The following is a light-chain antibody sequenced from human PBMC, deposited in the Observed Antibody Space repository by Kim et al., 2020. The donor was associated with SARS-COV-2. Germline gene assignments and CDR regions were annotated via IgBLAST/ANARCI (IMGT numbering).Light chain of an antibody. CDR2: AAS. CDR3: QQLSNYPRT. J-gene: IGKJ4*01. V-gene: IGKV1-9*01. CDR1: QGISSY. Sequence: DIQLTQSPSFLSASVGDRVTITCRASQGISSYLAWYQQKPGKAPKLLIYAASTLQSGVPSRFSGSGSGTEFTLTISSLQPEHFATYYCQQLSNYPRTFGGGTKVNIK.